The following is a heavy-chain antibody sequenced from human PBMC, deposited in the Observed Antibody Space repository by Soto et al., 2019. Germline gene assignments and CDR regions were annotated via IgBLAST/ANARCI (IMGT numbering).Heavy chain of an antibody. J-gene: IGHJ4*02. CDR2: ISNDGNTR. CDR3: AARRTSASGSPIAY. Sequence: QVQLVESGGGVGQPGRSLRLSCAASGFTFTNYAMHWVRQAPGKGLEWVAVISNDGNTRYYAESVKGRFSISRDNLNNMLYVQVNTLKSEDTAVYYCAARRTSASGSPIAYWGQGTLVTVSS. V-gene: IGHV3-30*04. D-gene: IGHD5-12*01. CDR1: GFTFTNYA.